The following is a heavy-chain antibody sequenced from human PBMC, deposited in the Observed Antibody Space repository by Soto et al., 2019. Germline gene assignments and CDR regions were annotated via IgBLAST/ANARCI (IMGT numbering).Heavy chain of an antibody. CDR2: ISWSGGSI. V-gene: IGHV3-9*01. CDR1: GFTFDDYA. D-gene: IGHD6-13*01. Sequence: GGSLRLSCAASGFTFDDYAMHWVRQAPGKGLEWVSGISWSGGSIDYADSVKGRFTISRDNDKNSLYLQMNSLRAEDTYLYSCEKGRGNSSSWCGDAFDIWGQGTMVTVSS. CDR3: EKGRGNSSSWCGDAFDI. J-gene: IGHJ3*02.